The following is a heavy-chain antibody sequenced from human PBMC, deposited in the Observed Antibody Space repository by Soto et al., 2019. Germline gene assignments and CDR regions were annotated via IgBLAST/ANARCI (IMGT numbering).Heavy chain of an antibody. V-gene: IGHV4-39*07. D-gene: IGHD2-8*02. CDR3: ARDKITGLFDY. CDR1: GDSVSSSNYY. J-gene: IGHJ4*02. Sequence: SQTLSLTCSVSGDSVSSSNYYWGWIRQPPGKGLEWIGSINYGGNKFYSPSLNSRVTISVDTSKNQFSLKLTSVTAADTAVYYCARDKITGLFDYWGQGTLVTVS. CDR2: INYGGNK.